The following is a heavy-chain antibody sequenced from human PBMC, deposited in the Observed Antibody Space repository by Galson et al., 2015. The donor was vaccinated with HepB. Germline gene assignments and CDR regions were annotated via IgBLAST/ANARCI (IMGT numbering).Heavy chain of an antibody. CDR2: ISGSGGSI. V-gene: IGHV3-23*01. D-gene: IGHD1/OR15-1a*01. J-gene: IGHJ3*02. CDR3: AKDLLDNWNNDAFDI. Sequence: SLRLSCAASGFTFSDYAMSWVRQAPGKGLEWVSSISGSGGSIYYADSVKGRFTISRDNSKNTLHLQMKSLRAEDTAPYYCAKDLLDNWNNDAFDIWGQGTMVTVSS. CDR1: GFTFSDYA.